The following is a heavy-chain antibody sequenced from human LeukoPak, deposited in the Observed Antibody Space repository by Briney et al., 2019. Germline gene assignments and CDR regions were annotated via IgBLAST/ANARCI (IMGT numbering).Heavy chain of an antibody. D-gene: IGHD3-22*01. Sequence: SETLSLTCSVSGESISSYYWSWVRQPPGKGLEWIAYIYYSRSTNYNPSLKSRATISVDTSKNQFSLKLTSVTVADTAVYYCARLSSGRPHEYFQHWGQGTLVTVSS. CDR3: ARLSSGRPHEYFQH. CDR1: GESISSYY. V-gene: IGHV4-59*01. CDR2: IYYSRST. J-gene: IGHJ1*01.